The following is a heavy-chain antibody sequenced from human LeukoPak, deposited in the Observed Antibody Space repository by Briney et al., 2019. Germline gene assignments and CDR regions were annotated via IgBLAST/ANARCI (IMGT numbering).Heavy chain of an antibody. CDR2: IYYSGST. V-gene: IGHV4-31*03. Sequence: SETLSLTCTVSGGSISSGGYYWSWIRQHPGKGLEWIGYIYYSGSTYYNPSLKSRVTISVDTSKNQFSLKLSSVTAADTAVYYCARAGPYYYGSGSYFHPNPDYWGQGTLVTVSS. CDR3: ARAGPYYYGSGSYFHPNPDY. D-gene: IGHD3-10*01. J-gene: IGHJ4*02. CDR1: GGSISSGGYY.